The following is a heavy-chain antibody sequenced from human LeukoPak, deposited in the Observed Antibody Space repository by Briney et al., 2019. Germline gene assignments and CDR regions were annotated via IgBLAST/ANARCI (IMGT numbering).Heavy chain of an antibody. CDR3: ASRLVGATVDY. V-gene: IGHV4-39*01. J-gene: IGHJ4*02. Sequence: PSETLSLTCTVSGASISSSSFSWGWVRPPPGKGPEWIGSIYYSGLTYDNPSLKSRVSISVDPSKNQFSLKLSSVTAADTAVYYCASRLVGATVDYWGQGTLVTVSS. CDR1: GASISSSSFS. CDR2: IYYSGLT. D-gene: IGHD1-26*01.